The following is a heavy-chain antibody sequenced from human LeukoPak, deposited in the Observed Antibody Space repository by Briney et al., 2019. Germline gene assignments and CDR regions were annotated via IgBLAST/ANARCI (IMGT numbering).Heavy chain of an antibody. CDR2: INPNSGGT. V-gene: IGHV1-2*02. J-gene: IGHJ3*02. CDR1: GYTFTGYY. D-gene: IGHD3-3*01. CDR3: ARWPISIFGVADLFPIPFDI. Sequence: ASVKVSCKASGYTFTGYYMHWVRQAPGQGLEWMGWINPNSGGTNYAQKFQGRVTMTRDTSISTAYMELSRLRSDDTAVYYCARWPISIFGVADLFPIPFDIWGQGTMVTVSS.